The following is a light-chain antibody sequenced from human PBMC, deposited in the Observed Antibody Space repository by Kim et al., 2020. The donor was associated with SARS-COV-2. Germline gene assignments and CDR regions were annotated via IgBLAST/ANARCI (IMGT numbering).Light chain of an antibody. CDR3: QAWDSSTVV. V-gene: IGLV3-1*01. CDR1: KLGDKY. J-gene: IGLJ2*01. Sequence: VSPGQTASIPGSGDKLGDKYACWYQQKPGQSPVLVIYQDSKRPSGIPERFSGSNSGNTATLTISGTQAMDEADYYCQAWDSSTVVFGGGTQLTVL. CDR2: QDS.